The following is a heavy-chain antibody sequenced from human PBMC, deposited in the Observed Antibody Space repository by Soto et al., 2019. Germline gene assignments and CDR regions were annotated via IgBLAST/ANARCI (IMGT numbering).Heavy chain of an antibody. CDR3: ARGGEWWELLNFDY. Sequence: QVQLVQSGAEVKKPGSSVKVSCKASGGTFSSYAISWVRQAPGQGLEWMGGIIPIFGTANYAQKFQGRVRITADQSTSTAYKALSSLRSEDTAVYYCARGGEWWELLNFDYWGQGTLVTVSS. J-gene: IGHJ4*02. CDR2: IIPIFGTA. D-gene: IGHD1-26*01. V-gene: IGHV1-69*01. CDR1: GGTFSSYA.